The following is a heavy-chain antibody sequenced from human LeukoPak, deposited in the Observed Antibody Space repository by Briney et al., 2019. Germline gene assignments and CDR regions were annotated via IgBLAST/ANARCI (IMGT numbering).Heavy chain of an antibody. Sequence: QPGRSLRLSCAASGFTFSSYGVHWVRQAPGKGLEWVAVIWYDGSNKYYADSVKGRFTISRDNSKNTLYLQMNSLRAEDTAVYYCARDEAAAGPYYYYYGMDVWGQGTTVTVSS. CDR1: GFTFSSYG. V-gene: IGHV3-33*01. CDR3: ARDEAAAGPYYYYYGMDV. CDR2: IWYDGSNK. J-gene: IGHJ6*02. D-gene: IGHD6-13*01.